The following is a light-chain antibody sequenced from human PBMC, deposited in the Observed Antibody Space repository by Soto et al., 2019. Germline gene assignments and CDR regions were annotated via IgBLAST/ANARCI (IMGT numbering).Light chain of an antibody. CDR1: QAIRSY. CDR3: QQYNTYWFT. Sequence: DIQLTQSPSSLSASVGDRVTITCRASQAIRSYLAWYQQKPGKAPKLLIYKASNLESGVPSRFSGSGSGTEFTLTISSLQPDDFATYYCQQYNTYWFTFGQGTKLEIK. J-gene: IGKJ2*01. CDR2: KAS. V-gene: IGKV1-5*03.